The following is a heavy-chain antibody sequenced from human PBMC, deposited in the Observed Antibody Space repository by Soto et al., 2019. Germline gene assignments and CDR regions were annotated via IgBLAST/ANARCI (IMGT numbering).Heavy chain of an antibody. V-gene: IGHV1-2*02. Sequence: ASVKVSCKASGYTFTGYYMHWVRQAPGQGLEWMGWINPNSGGTNYAQKFQGRVTMTRDTSISTAYMELSRLRSDDTALYYCARVHSSGHGVDYWGPGTLVTVSS. D-gene: IGHD6-19*01. CDR2: INPNSGGT. CDR1: GYTFTGYY. CDR3: ARVHSSGHGVDY. J-gene: IGHJ4*02.